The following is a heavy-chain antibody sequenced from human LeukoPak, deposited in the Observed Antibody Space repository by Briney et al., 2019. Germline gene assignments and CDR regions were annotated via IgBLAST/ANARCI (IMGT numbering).Heavy chain of an antibody. J-gene: IGHJ5*02. D-gene: IGHD6-13*01. CDR1: GDTFSRYA. CDR2: IIPILDIT. Sequence: SVKVSCKASGDTFSRYAISWVRQAPGQGLEWMGKIIPILDITDFAQKFQGRVTITADKSTNSAYMELSSLRSDDTAVYYCARGTAALNWFDPWGQGTLVTVSS. V-gene: IGHV1-69*04. CDR3: ARGTAALNWFDP.